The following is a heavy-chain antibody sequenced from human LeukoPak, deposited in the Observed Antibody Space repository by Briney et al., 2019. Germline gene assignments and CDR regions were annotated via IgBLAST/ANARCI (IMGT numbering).Heavy chain of an antibody. CDR1: GGSINSYY. CDR2: VYYSGIT. J-gene: IGHJ6*02. V-gene: IGHV4-59*01. Sequence: SETLSLTCTVSGGSINSYYWTWIRQPPGKGLEWIGYVYYSGITTYNPSLKSRLTISIDTSKNQFSLNLNSVTAADTAVYYCARESIAAASWDVWGQGTTVTVSS. D-gene: IGHD6-13*01. CDR3: ARESIAAASWDV.